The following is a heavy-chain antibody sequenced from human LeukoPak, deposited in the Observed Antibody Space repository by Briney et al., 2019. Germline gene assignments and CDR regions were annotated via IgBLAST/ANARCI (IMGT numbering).Heavy chain of an antibody. CDR3: AKHTGYYDSSGYFDY. Sequence: PGGSLRLSCAASGFTFSSYGMHWVRQAPGKGLEWVAVISYDGSNKYYADSVKGRFTISRDNSKNTLYLQMNSLRAEDTAVYYCAKHTGYYDSSGYFDYWGQGTLVTVSS. J-gene: IGHJ4*02. V-gene: IGHV3-30*18. CDR1: GFTFSSYG. CDR2: ISYDGSNK. D-gene: IGHD3-22*01.